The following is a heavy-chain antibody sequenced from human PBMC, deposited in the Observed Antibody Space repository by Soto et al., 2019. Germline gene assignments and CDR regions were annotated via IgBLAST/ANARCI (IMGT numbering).Heavy chain of an antibody. J-gene: IGHJ4*02. CDR2: IIPILGIA. CDR3: ARGPLRGSYYY. Sequence: QVQLVQSGAEVKKPGSSVKVSCKASGGTFSSYTISWVRQAPGQGLEWMGRIIPILGIANYAQKFQGRVTXAXXKSTSTAYMELSSLRSEDTAVYYCARGPLRGSYYYWGQGTLVTVSS. D-gene: IGHD1-26*01. V-gene: IGHV1-69*02. CDR1: GGTFSSYT.